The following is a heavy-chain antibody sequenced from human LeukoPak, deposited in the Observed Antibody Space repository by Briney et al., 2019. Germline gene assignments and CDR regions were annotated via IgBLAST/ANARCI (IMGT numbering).Heavy chain of an antibody. Sequence: QTGGSLRLSCAASGFSVSTSYMTWVRQAPGMGLECVSVIADDGTTYYADSVKGRFTISRDNSKNIVFLQMNSLSAEDTAVYYCARDSTTSGWYEVGYWGQGTLVTVSS. J-gene: IGHJ4*02. V-gene: IGHV3-53*01. CDR3: ARDSTTSGWYEVGY. CDR2: IADDGTT. D-gene: IGHD6-19*01. CDR1: GFSVSTSY.